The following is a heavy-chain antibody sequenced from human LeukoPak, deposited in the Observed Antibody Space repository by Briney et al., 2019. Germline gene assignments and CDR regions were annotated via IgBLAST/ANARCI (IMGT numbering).Heavy chain of an antibody. Sequence: GASVKVSCKASGYTFTSYYMHWVRQAPGQGLEWMGIINPSGGSTSYAQKFQGRVTMTRDMSTSTVYMELSSLRSEDTAVYYCAREPPAREVGATTSNDYWGQGTLVTVSS. CDR2: INPSGGST. CDR3: AREPPAREVGATTSNDY. V-gene: IGHV1-46*01. J-gene: IGHJ4*02. D-gene: IGHD1-26*01. CDR1: GYTFTSYY.